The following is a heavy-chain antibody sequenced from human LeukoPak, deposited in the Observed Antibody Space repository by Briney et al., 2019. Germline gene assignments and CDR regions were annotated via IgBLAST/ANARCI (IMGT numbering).Heavy chain of an antibody. V-gene: IGHV3-74*01. CDR2: MNTDGSTT. J-gene: IGHJ4*02. Sequence: PGGSLRLSCAASGFSFSDSWMYWVRQTPGRGLVWVSRMNTDGSTTDYADSVKGRFTISRDNSKNTLYLQMNSLRAEDTAVYYCARATISSLTYYFDYWGQGTLVTVSS. CDR1: GFSFSDSW. CDR3: ARATISSLTYYFDY. D-gene: IGHD3-3*02.